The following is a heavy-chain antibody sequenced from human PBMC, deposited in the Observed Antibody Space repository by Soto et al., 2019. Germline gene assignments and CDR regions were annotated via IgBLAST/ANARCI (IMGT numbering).Heavy chain of an antibody. CDR2: TLPNRNT. D-gene: IGHD2-21*01. V-gene: IGHV4-4*07. CDR3: GRDGAHAPYLVAIGIHLWSFDR. Sequence: PSESLSLTCTVAPGYVTPFHWSWVRPPAKKGLEWIERTLPNRNTDYRPSFRSRVTLSQNKSRNQTTLNLTSVTPADMADYYCGRDGAHAPYLVAIGIHLWSFDRWGQGLPVTVSS. CDR1: PGYVTPFH. J-gene: IGHJ5*02.